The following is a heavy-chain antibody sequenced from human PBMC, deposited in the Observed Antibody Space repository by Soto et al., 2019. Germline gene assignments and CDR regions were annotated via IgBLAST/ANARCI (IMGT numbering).Heavy chain of an antibody. D-gene: IGHD5-12*01. Sequence: ASVKVSCKASGYTFFTSDISWVRQAPGQGIEWMGWISTYSGDTKYAQKFQGRVTMTTDTSTTTAYLELRSLRSDDTAVYYCARHHGPTTSENWFDPWGQGTLVTVSS. CDR2: ISTYSGDT. V-gene: IGHV1-18*01. CDR1: GYTFFTSD. CDR3: ARHHGPTTSENWFDP. J-gene: IGHJ5*02.